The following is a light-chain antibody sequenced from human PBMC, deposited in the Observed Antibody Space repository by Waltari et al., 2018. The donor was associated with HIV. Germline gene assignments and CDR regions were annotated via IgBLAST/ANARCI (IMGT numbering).Light chain of an antibody. CDR2: DVS. Sequence: HSALSQPASVPRSPGPSSTFPCTGTSSHCRGDDYPTWYQQHPGKAPTLMIYDVSNRPSGIPNRFSGSKSGNTASLTISGLQAEDEADYYCSSYAISSDWVFGGGTKLTVL. CDR3: SSYAISSDWV. V-gene: IGLV2-14*03. CDR1: SSHCRGDDY. J-gene: IGLJ3*02.